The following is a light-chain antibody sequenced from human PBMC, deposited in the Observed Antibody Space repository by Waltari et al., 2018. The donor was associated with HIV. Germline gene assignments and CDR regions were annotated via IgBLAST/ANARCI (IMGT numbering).Light chain of an antibody. Sequence: QSVLTQPPSASGPPGQRVTISCSGGRSNLGSHFVYWYQQVAGTTPKLLIFRNNKRPSGVPDRFSGSKSGTSASLSISGLRPEDEADYYCATWDDSSSGSWVFGGGTKVTVL. CDR2: RNN. J-gene: IGLJ3*02. CDR1: RSNLGSHF. V-gene: IGLV1-47*01. CDR3: ATWDDSSSGSWV.